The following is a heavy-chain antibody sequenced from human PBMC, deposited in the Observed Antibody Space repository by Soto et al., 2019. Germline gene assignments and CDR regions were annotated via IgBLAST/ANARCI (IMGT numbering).Heavy chain of an antibody. V-gene: IGHV5-51*01. Sequence: PGESLKISCKGSGYSFTSYWIGWVRQMPGKGLEWMGIIYPGDSDTRYSPSFQGQVTISADKSISTAYLQWSSLKASDTAMYYCARSLYYYGSGSYHIAYDYWGQGTLVTVSS. J-gene: IGHJ4*02. CDR2: IYPGDSDT. D-gene: IGHD3-10*01. CDR3: ARSLYYYGSGSYHIAYDY. CDR1: GYSFTSYW.